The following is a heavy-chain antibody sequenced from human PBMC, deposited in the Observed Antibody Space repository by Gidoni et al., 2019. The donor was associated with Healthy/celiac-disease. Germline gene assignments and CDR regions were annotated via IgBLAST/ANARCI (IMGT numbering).Heavy chain of an antibody. Sequence: QVQLVQSGAEVKKPGSSVKVSCKASGGTFSRYAISWVRQAPGQGLEWMGGIIPIFGTANYAQKFQGRVTITADESTSTAYMELSSLRSEDTAVYYCARDRAVAYYYYYYGMDVWGQGTTVTVSS. V-gene: IGHV1-69*01. J-gene: IGHJ6*02. CDR2: IIPIFGTA. CDR3: ARDRAVAYYYYYYGMDV. CDR1: GGTFSRYA. D-gene: IGHD2-15*01.